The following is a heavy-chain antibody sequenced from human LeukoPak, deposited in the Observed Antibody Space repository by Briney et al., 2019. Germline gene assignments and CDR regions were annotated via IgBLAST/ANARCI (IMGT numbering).Heavy chain of an antibody. V-gene: IGHV3-7*01. CDR3: AELGITMIGGV. D-gene: IGHD3-10*02. J-gene: IGHJ6*04. Sequence: GGSLRLSCAASGFTFSNYWMSWVRRAPGKGLEWVANIKQDGSEKYYLDSLKGRFTISRDNTKNSVFLQLNSLRAEDTAVYYCAELGITMIGGVWGKGTTVTISS. CDR2: IKQDGSEK. CDR1: GFTFSNYW.